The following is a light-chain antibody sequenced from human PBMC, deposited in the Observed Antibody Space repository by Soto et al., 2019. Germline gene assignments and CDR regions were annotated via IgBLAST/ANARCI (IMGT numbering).Light chain of an antibody. V-gene: IGLV2-8*01. Sequence: QSALSQPPSASGSPGQSVTISCTGTTSNVGGYNYVSWYQQHPGKAPKLIIYEVTKRPSGVPDRFSGSRSDNTASLTVSGLLTEDEGTYYCRASPGRKTLLFGGGTKLTVL. CDR3: RASPGRKTLL. J-gene: IGLJ2*01. CDR1: TSNVGGYNY. CDR2: EVT.